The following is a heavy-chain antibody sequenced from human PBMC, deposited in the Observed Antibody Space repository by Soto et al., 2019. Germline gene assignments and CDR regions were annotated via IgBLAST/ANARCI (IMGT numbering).Heavy chain of an antibody. CDR3: AREGKDDFWRGYGMDV. Sequence: ASETLSLTCAVSGGSISSGGYSWSWIRQPPGKGLEWIGYIYHSGSTYYNPSLKSRVTISVDRSKNQFSLKLSSVTAADTAVYYCAREGKDDFWRGYGMDVWGQGTTVTVSS. CDR1: GGSISSGGYS. D-gene: IGHD3-3*01. J-gene: IGHJ6*02. V-gene: IGHV4-30-2*01. CDR2: IYHSGST.